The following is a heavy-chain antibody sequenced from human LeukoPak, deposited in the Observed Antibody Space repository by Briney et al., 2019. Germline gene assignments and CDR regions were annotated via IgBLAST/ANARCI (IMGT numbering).Heavy chain of an antibody. J-gene: IGHJ4*02. CDR2: MNSDSGNT. Sequence: GASVKVSCRASGYTFTNYDINWVRQATGQGLEWMRWMNSDSGNTGYGQKFQGRVTLTRDTSISTAYMELYSLRSEDTAVYYCARGDYWGQGTLVTVSS. V-gene: IGHV1-8*01. CDR3: ARGDY. CDR1: GYTFTNYD.